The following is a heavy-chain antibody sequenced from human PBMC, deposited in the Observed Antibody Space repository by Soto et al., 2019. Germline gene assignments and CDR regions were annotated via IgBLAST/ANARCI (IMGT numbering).Heavy chain of an antibody. CDR3: ARKRGIVATSSYYYYYYMDV. D-gene: IGHD5-12*01. CDR2: ISSSSSYI. Sequence: EVQLVESGGGLVKPGGSLRLSCAASGFTFSSYSMNWVRQAPGKGLEWVSSISSSSSYIYYADSVKGRFTISRDNAKNSLYLQMNSLRAEDTAVYYCARKRGIVATSSYYYYYYMDVWGKGTTVTVSS. J-gene: IGHJ6*03. V-gene: IGHV3-21*01. CDR1: GFTFSSYS.